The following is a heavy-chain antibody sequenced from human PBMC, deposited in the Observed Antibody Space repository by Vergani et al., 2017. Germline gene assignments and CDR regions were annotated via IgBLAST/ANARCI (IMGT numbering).Heavy chain of an antibody. Sequence: QVQLVQSGAEVMQPGASVKVSCKTSGYIFTSDDIDWVRQAPGKGLEWMGWMNPNSGNTGYSHQFQGRVTITRDNSITTAYMELRGLTSEDTAMYYCARARTTCSAVDCPRYYFDDWGQGTLVTVSS. V-gene: IGHV1-8*03. D-gene: IGHD3-10*01. CDR1: GYIFTSDD. CDR3: ARARTTCSAVDCPRYYFDD. CDR2: MNPNSGNT. J-gene: IGHJ1*01.